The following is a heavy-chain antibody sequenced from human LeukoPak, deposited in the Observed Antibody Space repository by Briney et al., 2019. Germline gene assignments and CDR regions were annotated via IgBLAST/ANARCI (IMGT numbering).Heavy chain of an antibody. V-gene: IGHV3-30-3*01. CDR2: ISYDGSNK. Sequence: PGRSLRLSCPASLFTLRRYAMHWVRQAPGKGLEWVVVISYDGSNKYYADSVKGRFTISRDNSKNTLYLQMNSRRTLVTAVYYCAIDGVLRHFDWLFVDWGQGTLVTVSS. J-gene: IGHJ4*02. D-gene: IGHD3-9*01. CDR3: AIDGVLRHFDWLFVD. CDR1: LFTLRRYA.